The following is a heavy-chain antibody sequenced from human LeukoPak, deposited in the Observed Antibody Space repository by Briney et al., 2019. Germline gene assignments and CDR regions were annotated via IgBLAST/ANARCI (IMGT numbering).Heavy chain of an antibody. CDR1: GYTFTSYG. D-gene: IGHD3-10*01. Sequence: ASVKVSCKASGYTFTSYGISWVRQAPEQGLEWMGCISAYNGNTNYAQKFQGRVTMTTDTSTSTAYMELRSLRSDDTAVYYCARDKDRQYYYGSGSRNWFDPWGQGTLVTVSS. J-gene: IGHJ5*02. CDR3: ARDKDRQYYYGSGSRNWFDP. CDR2: ISAYNGNT. V-gene: IGHV1-18*01.